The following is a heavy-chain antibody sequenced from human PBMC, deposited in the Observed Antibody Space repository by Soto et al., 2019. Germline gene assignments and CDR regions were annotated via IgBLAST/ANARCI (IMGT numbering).Heavy chain of an antibody. CDR1: GYTFTSYH. J-gene: IGHJ4*02. CDR3: ARDLPPVDY. V-gene: IGHV1-18*01. CDR2: ISAYNGNT. Sequence: QVQLVQSGAEVKKPAASVKVSCKASGYTFTSYHISWVRQAPGQGLEWMGWISAYNGNTNYAQKHQGRVTMTTDTSTSTASMELRSMRSDDTAVYYCARDLPPVDYWGQGTLVTVSS.